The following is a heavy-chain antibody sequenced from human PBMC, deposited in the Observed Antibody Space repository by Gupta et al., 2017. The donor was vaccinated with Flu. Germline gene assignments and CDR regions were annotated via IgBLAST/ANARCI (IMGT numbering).Heavy chain of an antibody. CDR3: AKASSGWYCFDY. CDR1: GFTFRSFA. Sequence: QFHLVESGGGVVQPGRSLRLSCAASGFTFRSFAMHWVRQAPGKGLEWVAVLSYDGSKKYYADSVKGRFTISRDNSKNTLYLQMNSLRGEDTAVYYCAKASSGWYCFDYWGQGTLVTVSS. CDR2: LSYDGSKK. J-gene: IGHJ4*02. D-gene: IGHD6-19*01. V-gene: IGHV3-30*18.